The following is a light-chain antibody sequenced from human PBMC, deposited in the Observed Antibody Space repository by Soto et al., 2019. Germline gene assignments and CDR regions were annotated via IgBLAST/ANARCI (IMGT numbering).Light chain of an antibody. CDR3: QSYDTSLSGML. CDR1: SSNIGARYD. Sequence: QSVLTQPPSVSGAPGQRVTISCTGTSSNIGARYDVHWYQQLPGTAHKLLIYGNNYRPSGVPDRFSGSRSDTSASLAITGLQAEDGADYYCQSYDTSLSGMLFGGGTKLTVL. V-gene: IGLV1-40*01. J-gene: IGLJ2*01. CDR2: GNN.